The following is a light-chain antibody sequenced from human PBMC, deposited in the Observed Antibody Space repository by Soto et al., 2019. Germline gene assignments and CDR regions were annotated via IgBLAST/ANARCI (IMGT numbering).Light chain of an antibody. Sequence: ETVLTQSPGTLSLSPGERATLSCRASQSVSSNYLAWYQQKPGQATRLLMYGASTRATGIPDRFSGSGSGTDFTLTISRLEPEDFAVYYCQQFGRSTPSWTFGQGTKVEIK. V-gene: IGKV3-20*01. CDR3: QQFGRSTPSWT. CDR2: GAS. J-gene: IGKJ1*01. CDR1: QSVSSNY.